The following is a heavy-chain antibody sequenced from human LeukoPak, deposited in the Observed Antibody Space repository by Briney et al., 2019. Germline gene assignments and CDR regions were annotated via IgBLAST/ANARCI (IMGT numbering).Heavy chain of an antibody. CDR2: IYCSGST. J-gene: IGHJ3*02. CDR3: ARRHRYCSGGSCQGPDAFDI. CDR1: GGSISSYY. D-gene: IGHD2-15*01. Sequence: SETLSLTCTVSGGSISSYYWSWIRQPPGKGLEWIGYIYCSGSTNYNPPLKSRVTISVDTSKNQFSLKLSSVTAADTAVYYCARRHRYCSGGSCQGPDAFDIWGQGTMVTVSS. V-gene: IGHV4-59*01.